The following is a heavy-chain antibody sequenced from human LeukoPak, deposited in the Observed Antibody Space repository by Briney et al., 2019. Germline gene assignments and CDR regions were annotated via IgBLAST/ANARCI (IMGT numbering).Heavy chain of an antibody. D-gene: IGHD3-3*01. CDR1: GASISSGIYS. CDR3: ARARLLEWLSQFDF. Sequence: PSETLSLTCTVSGASISSGIYSWTWVRQAPGKGLEWIGYISHSGSTYYNPSLKSRVTISVDRSQNQFSLILSSVTAADTAVYYCARARLLEWLSQFDFWGQGTLVTVSS. CDR2: ISHSGST. V-gene: IGHV4-30-2*01. J-gene: IGHJ4*02.